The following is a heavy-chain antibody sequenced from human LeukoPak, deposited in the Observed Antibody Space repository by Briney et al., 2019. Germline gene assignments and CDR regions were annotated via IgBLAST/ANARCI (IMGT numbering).Heavy chain of an antibody. D-gene: IGHD2-2*01. Sequence: GGSLRLSCAASGFTFSSYGMHWVRQAPGKGLEWVAVISYDGSNKYYADSVKGRFTISRDNSKNTLYLQMNSLRDEDTAVYYCARTLGYCSSTSCYERGAYNWFDPWGQGTLVTVSS. CDR3: ARTLGYCSSTSCYERGAYNWFDP. V-gene: IGHV3-30*03. J-gene: IGHJ5*02. CDR2: ISYDGSNK. CDR1: GFTFSSYG.